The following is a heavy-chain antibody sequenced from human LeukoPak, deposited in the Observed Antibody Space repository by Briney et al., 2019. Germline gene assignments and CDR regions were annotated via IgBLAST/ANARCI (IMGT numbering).Heavy chain of an antibody. CDR3: ARDRNVIGADFDS. D-gene: IGHD4/OR15-4a*01. J-gene: IGHJ5*01. V-gene: IGHV3-30*04. CDR1: GFIFENFA. CDR2: VSFDGTNN. Sequence: GGSLRLSCAASGFIFENFAIHWVRQAPGRGLEWVSVVSFDGTNNFYGDSVKGRFTVSRDNSNNTVFLHMSSLRPDDTAVYFCARDRNVIGADFDSWGQGTLVTVSS.